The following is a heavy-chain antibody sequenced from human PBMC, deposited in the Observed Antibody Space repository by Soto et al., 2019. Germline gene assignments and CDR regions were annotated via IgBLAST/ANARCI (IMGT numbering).Heavy chain of an antibody. D-gene: IGHD6-13*01. CDR2: ISHDGGTT. CDR3: ARAREPNSWYQLADS. J-gene: IGHJ4*02. CDR1: GFTFSSYA. V-gene: IGHV3-30-3*01. Sequence: QVQLVESGGGVVQPGRSLRLSCAASGFTFSSYALHWVRQAPGEGLEWVAVISHDGGTTHYADSVKGRFTISRDNSKSTVHLQMNSLRPEDTAVYHCARAREPNSWYQLADSWGQGTLVTVSS.